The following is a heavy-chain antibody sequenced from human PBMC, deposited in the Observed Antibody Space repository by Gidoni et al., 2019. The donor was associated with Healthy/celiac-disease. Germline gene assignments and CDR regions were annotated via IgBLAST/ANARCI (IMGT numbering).Heavy chain of an antibody. CDR3: ANPGSGFDY. V-gene: IGHV3-23*01. J-gene: IGHJ4*02. Sequence: EVQLLASGGGLVQPGGSLRLSCAASGFPFRSYAMSWVRQAPGKGLEWVSAISGSGGSKYYADYVKGRFTISRDNSKNTLYLQMNSLRAEDTAVYYCANPGSGFDYWGQGTLVTVSS. CDR2: ISGSGGSK. CDR1: GFPFRSYA. D-gene: IGHD5-12*01.